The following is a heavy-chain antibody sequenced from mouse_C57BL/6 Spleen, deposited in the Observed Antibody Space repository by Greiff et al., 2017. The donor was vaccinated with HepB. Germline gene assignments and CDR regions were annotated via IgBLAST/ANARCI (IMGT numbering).Heavy chain of an antibody. D-gene: IGHD4-1*01. CDR2: IDPSDSYT. J-gene: IGHJ3*01. CDR1: GYTFTSYW. Sequence: QVQLKQPGAELVRPGPSVKLSCKASGYTFTSYWMHWVKQRPGQGLEWIGVIDPSDSYTNYNQKFKGKATLTVDTSSSTAYMQLSSLTSEDSAVYYCARRWDVGFAYWGQGTLVTVSA. CDR3: ARRWDVGFAY. V-gene: IGHV1-59*01.